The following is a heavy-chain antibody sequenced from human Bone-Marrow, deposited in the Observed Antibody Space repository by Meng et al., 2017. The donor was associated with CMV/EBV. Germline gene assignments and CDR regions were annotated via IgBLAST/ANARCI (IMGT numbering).Heavy chain of an antibody. J-gene: IGHJ4*02. V-gene: IGHV1-18*01. CDR1: GYTFTSYG. CDR2: ISAYNGNT. CDR3: ARGPDSYCSSTSCLWADLDY. D-gene: IGHD2-2*01. Sequence: ASVKVSCKASGYTFTSYGISWVRQAPGQGLEWMGWISAYNGNTNYAQKLQGRVTMTTDTSTSTAYMELRSLRSDDTAVYYCARGPDSYCSSTSCLWADLDYWGQGTLATVSS.